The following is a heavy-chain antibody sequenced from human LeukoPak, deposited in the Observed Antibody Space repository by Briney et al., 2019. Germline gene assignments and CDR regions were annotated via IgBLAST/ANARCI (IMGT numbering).Heavy chain of an antibody. Sequence: GGSLRLSCAASGFTFSSYAMHWVRQAPGKGLEWVAVISYDGSNKYYADSVKGRFTISRDNSKNTLYLQMNSLGAEDTAVYYCAREGYSYGFYYYYYYMDVWGKGTTVIVSS. CDR3: AREGYSYGFYYYYYYMDV. CDR2: ISYDGSNK. D-gene: IGHD5-18*01. CDR1: GFTFSSYA. J-gene: IGHJ6*03. V-gene: IGHV3-30*04.